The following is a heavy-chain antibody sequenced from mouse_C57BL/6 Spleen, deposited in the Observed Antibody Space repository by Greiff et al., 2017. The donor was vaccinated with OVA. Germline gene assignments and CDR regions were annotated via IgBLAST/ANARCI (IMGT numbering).Heavy chain of an antibody. J-gene: IGHJ4*01. V-gene: IGHV7-3*01. D-gene: IGHD1-1*01. Sequence: EVQRVESGGGLVQPGGSLSLSCAASGFTFTDYYMSWVRQPPGKALEWLGFIRNKANGYTTEYSASVKGRFTISRDNSQSILYLQMNALRAEDSATYYCARYRYYGSTGMDYWGQGTSVTVSS. CDR2: IRNKANGYTT. CDR1: GFTFTDYY. CDR3: ARYRYYGSTGMDY.